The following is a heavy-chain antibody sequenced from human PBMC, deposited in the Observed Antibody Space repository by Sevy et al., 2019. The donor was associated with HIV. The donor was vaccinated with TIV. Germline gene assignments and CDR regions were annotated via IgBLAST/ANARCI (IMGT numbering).Heavy chain of an antibody. Sequence: GGSLRLSCAASGFTFSSYGMQWVRQAPGKGLEWVAVIWNDGGNKYYADSVKGRFTTSRDNSSNTLYLQMNRLRAEDTAVYYCARDVRGEGIRPGDLDYWGQGPLVTVSS. CDR1: GFTFSSYG. J-gene: IGHJ4*02. CDR2: IWNDGGNK. CDR3: ARDVRGEGIRPGDLDY. D-gene: IGHD3-10*02. V-gene: IGHV3-33*01.